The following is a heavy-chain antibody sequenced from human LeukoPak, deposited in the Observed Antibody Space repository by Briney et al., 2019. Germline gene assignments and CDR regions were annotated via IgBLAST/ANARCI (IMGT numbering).Heavy chain of an antibody. CDR3: AKDGIAAGPSLDY. Sequence: GGSLRLSCAASGFTFSSYAMHWVRQASGKGLEWVAVISYDGSNKYYADSVKGRFTISRDNSKNTLYLQMNSLRAEDTAVYYCAKDGIAAGPSLDYWGQGTLVTVSS. D-gene: IGHD6-6*01. CDR2: ISYDGSNK. J-gene: IGHJ4*02. CDR1: GFTFSSYA. V-gene: IGHV3-30-3*01.